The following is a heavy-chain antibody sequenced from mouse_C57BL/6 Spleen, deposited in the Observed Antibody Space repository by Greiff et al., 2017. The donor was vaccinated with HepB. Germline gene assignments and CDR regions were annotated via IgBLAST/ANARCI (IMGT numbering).Heavy chain of an antibody. CDR1: GYTFTSYW. CDR2: IDPSDSYT. V-gene: IGHV1-50*01. Sequence: QVQLQQPGAELVKPGASVKLSCKASGYTFTSYWMQWVKQRPGQGLEWIGEIDPSDSYTNYNQKFKGKATLTVDTSSSTAYMQLSSLTSEDSAVYYCARGVYGSSDFDYWGQGTTLTVSS. D-gene: IGHD1-1*01. J-gene: IGHJ2*01. CDR3: ARGVYGSSDFDY.